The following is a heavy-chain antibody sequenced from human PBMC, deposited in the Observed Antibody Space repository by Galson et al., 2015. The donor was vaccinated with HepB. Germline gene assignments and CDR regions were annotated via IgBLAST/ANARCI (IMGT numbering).Heavy chain of an antibody. V-gene: IGHV3-7*03. CDR2: IKEDGSEQ. D-gene: IGHD5-18*01. Sequence: SLRLSCAASGLTFSSYWMSWVRQAPGKGLEWVANIKEDGSEQYYVDSVKGRFTISRDNAKNSLYLQMNSLRAGDTAIYYCAGEKGYSYGYVSGWFDPWGQGTLVTVSS. CDR1: GLTFSSYW. CDR3: AGEKGYSYGYVSGWFDP. J-gene: IGHJ5*02.